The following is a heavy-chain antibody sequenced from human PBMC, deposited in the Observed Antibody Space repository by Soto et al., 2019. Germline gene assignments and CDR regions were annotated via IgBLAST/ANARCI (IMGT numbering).Heavy chain of an antibody. Sequence: PGGSLRLSCAASGFTVSTSQMTWVRQAPGKGLEWVSVIFIGGTTQYAESVKGRFTISRDKSENTVVLQMNSVRAEDTAVYYCTRNSRSLLVGIGDSWGPGILVTVSS. CDR1: GFTVSTSQ. J-gene: IGHJ4*02. D-gene: IGHD2-21*01. CDR2: IFIGGTT. V-gene: IGHV3-53*01. CDR3: TRNSRSLLVGIGDS.